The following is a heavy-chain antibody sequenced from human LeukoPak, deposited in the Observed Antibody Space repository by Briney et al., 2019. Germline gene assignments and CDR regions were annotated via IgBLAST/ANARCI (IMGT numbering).Heavy chain of an antibody. CDR2: IYTSGST. Sequence: PSETLSLTCAVYGGSFSGYYWSWIRQPPWKGLEWIGRIYTSGSTNYNPSLKSRVTISVDTSKNQFSLKLSSVTAADTAVYYCARGRYCSGGSCYWRNWFDPWGQGTLVTVSS. J-gene: IGHJ5*02. V-gene: IGHV4-34*01. CDR1: GGSFSGYY. D-gene: IGHD2-15*01. CDR3: ARGRYCSGGSCYWRNWFDP.